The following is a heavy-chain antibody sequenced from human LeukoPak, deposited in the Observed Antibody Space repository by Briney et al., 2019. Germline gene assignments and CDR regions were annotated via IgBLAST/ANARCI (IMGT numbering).Heavy chain of an antibody. D-gene: IGHD2-2*01. CDR3: AKEVVPGTSRSFDY. CDR1: GFTFSSYT. V-gene: IGHV3-23*01. CDR2: LSFGGGTI. J-gene: IGHJ4*02. Sequence: GGSLRLPCAASGFTFSSYTMAWVRQAPGKGLECVSSLSFGGGTIYYADSVKGRFTISRDTSKNTLYLQMNSLRAEDTAIYYCAKEVVPGTSRSFDYWGQGTLVTVPS.